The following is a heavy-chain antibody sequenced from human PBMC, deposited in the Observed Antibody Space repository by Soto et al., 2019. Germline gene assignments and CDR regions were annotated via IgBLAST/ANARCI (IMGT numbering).Heavy chain of an antibody. V-gene: IGHV3-33*01. J-gene: IGHJ4*02. Sequence: GGSLRLSCAASGFTFSSYGMHWVRQAPGKGLEWVAVIWYDGSNKYYADSVKGRFTISRDNSKNTLYLQMNSLRAEDTAVYYCARDRSSGYYITAIDYWGQGTLVTVSS. CDR2: IWYDGSNK. CDR3: ARDRSSGYYITAIDY. CDR1: GFTFSSYG. D-gene: IGHD3-22*01.